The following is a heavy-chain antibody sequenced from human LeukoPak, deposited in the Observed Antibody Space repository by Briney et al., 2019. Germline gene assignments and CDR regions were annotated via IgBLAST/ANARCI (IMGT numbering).Heavy chain of an antibody. Sequence: GGSLRLSCAASGFTFSSYEMNWVRQAPGKGLEWVSYISGSGSAIYYADSVKGRFTISRDNAKNSLYLQMNSLRAEDTAVYYCARDEYNWNVDAFDIWGQGTVVTVSS. CDR3: ARDEYNWNVDAFDI. J-gene: IGHJ3*02. V-gene: IGHV3-48*03. CDR2: ISGSGSAI. D-gene: IGHD1-20*01. CDR1: GFTFSSYE.